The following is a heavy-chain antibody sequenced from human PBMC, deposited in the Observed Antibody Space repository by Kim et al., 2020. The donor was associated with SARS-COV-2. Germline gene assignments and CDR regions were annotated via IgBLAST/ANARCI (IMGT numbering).Heavy chain of an antibody. Sequence: SETLSLTCTVSGGSISSSSYYWGWIRQPPGKGLEWIGSIYYSGSTYYNPSLKSRVTISVDTSKNQFSLKLSSVTAADTAVYYCTRDGYCSGGSCYSNYYYGMDVWGQGTTVTVSS. CDR1: GGSISSSSYY. CDR2: IYYSGST. CDR3: TRDGYCSGGSCYSNYYYGMDV. D-gene: IGHD2-15*01. J-gene: IGHJ6*02. V-gene: IGHV4-39*07.